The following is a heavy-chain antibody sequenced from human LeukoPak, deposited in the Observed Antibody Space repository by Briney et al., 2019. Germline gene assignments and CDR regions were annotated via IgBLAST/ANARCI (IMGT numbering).Heavy chain of an antibody. CDR3: ARDPVGAIGYGMDV. CDR2: IYSGGST. D-gene: IGHD1-26*01. CDR1: GSTFSSHW. J-gene: IGHJ6*02. Sequence: PGGSLRLSCAASGSTFSSHWMHWVRQTPGKGLEWVSVIYSGGSTYYADSVKGRFSISRDTSKNTLYLQMNSLRAEDTAVYYCARDPVGAIGYGMDVWGQGTTVTVSS. V-gene: IGHV3-66*01.